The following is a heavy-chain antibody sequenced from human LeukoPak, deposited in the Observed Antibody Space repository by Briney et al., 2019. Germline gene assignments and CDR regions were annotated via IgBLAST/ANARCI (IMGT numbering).Heavy chain of an antibody. D-gene: IGHD3-10*01. CDR2: IYSGGST. V-gene: IGHV3-66*01. J-gene: IGHJ6*03. CDR1: EFSVGSNY. CDR3: ARVPLGTMVRGVIRYYYMDV. Sequence: GGSLRLSCAASEFSVGSNYMTWVRQAPGKGLEWVSLIYSGGSTYYADSVKGRFTISRDNSKNTLYLQMNGLRAEDTAVYYCARVPLGTMVRGVIRYYYMDVWGKGTTVTISS.